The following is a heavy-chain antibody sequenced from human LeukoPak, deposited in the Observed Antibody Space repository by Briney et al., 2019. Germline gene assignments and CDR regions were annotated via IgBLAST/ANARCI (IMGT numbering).Heavy chain of an antibody. V-gene: IGHV4-59*03. J-gene: IGHJ4*02. Sequence: SETLSLTCTVSRDSISDYCWSWSRQPPGKGLEWIGYISYSGSTNYNPSLKTRVTISIDTSKNQFSLKLSSVTAADTAVYYCAEGYYPYYFDYWGQGALVTVSS. CDR2: ISYSGST. CDR1: RDSISDYC. CDR3: AEGYYPYYFDY. D-gene: IGHD2-15*01.